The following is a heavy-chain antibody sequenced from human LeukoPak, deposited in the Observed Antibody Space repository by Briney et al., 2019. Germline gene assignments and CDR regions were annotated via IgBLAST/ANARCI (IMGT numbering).Heavy chain of an antibody. J-gene: IGHJ4*02. CDR1: GFTFSSYE. Sequence: GGSLRLSCAASGFTFSSYEMNWVRQAPGKGLEWVSYISSSGSTIYYADSVKGRFTISRDNAKNSLYLQMNSLRAEDTAVYYCAREISGYGSGSYSLDYWGQGTLVTVSS. CDR2: ISSSGSTI. CDR3: AREISGYGSGSYSLDY. V-gene: IGHV3-48*03. D-gene: IGHD3-10*01.